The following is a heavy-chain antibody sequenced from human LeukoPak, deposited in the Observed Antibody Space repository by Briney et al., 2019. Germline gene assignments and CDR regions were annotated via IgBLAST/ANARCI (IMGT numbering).Heavy chain of an antibody. CDR3: ARDWVRIAAAGMGSAEGDP. J-gene: IGHJ5*02. Sequence: GASVKVSCKASGYTFTGYYMHWVRQTPGQGLEWMGWINPNGGGTNYAQKFQGRVTMTRDTSISTAYMELSRLRSDDTAVYYCARDWVRIAAAGMGSAEGDPWGQGTLVTVSS. CDR2: INPNGGGT. D-gene: IGHD6-13*01. V-gene: IGHV1-2*02. CDR1: GYTFTGYY.